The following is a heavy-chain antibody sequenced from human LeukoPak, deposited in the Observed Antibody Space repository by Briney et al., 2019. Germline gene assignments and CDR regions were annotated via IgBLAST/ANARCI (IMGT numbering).Heavy chain of an antibody. J-gene: IGHJ5*02. CDR1: GGSISSYY. D-gene: IGHD3-10*01. V-gene: IGHV4-4*07. CDR2: IYTSGST. CDR3: AREEYGSGSYQLFDP. Sequence: PSETLSLTCTVSGGSISSYYWSWIRQPAGKGLEWIGRIYTSGSTNYNPSLKSRVTMSVDTSKNQFSLKLSSVTAADTAVYYCAREEYGSGSYQLFDPWGQGTLVTVSS.